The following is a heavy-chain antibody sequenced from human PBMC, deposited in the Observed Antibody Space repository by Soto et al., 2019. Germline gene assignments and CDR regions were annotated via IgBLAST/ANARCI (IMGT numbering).Heavy chain of an antibody. CDR1: GGSFSGYY. V-gene: IGHV4-34*01. Sequence: QVQLQQWGAGLLKPSETLSLTCAVYGGSFSGYYWSWIRQPPGKVLAWIGEINHSGSTNYNPSIKIRVTISVDTSTNQLSLTLSSVTAADTAVYYCASSSWYLNYDAFDIWGQGTMVTVSS. CDR2: INHSGST. CDR3: ASSSWYLNYDAFDI. J-gene: IGHJ3*02. D-gene: IGHD6-13*01.